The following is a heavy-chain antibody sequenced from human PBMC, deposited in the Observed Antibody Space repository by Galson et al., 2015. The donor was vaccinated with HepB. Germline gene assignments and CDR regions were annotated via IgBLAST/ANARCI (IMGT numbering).Heavy chain of an antibody. D-gene: IGHD3-10*01. CDR2: ISYAGTLK. J-gene: IGHJ4*02. CDR3: ARGRAGGYYYGSGTYYVD. V-gene: IGHV3-30*03. CDR1: GFTFSNYG. Sequence: SLRLSCAASGFTFSNYGMHWVRQAPGKGLEWVAVISYAGTLKFYADSVKGRFTISRDNSKNTLFLQMDSVRPEDTAVYYCARGRAGGYYYGSGTYYVDWGQGALVTVSS.